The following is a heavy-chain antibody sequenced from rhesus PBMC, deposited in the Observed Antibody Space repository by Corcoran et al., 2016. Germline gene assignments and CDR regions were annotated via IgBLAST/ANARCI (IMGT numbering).Heavy chain of an antibody. J-gene: IGHJ4*01. CDR3: ATLVVVAMGGFDY. Sequence: QVQLQESGPGLVKPSETLSLTCAVSGGSISDDYYWSWIRQPPGKGLEWIGRISGSGGSTDDNPSLKSRVTISTDTSKNQFSLKLSAVSAADTAVYYCATLVVVAMGGFDYWGQGVLVTVSS. CDR2: ISGSGGST. CDR1: GGSISDDYY. D-gene: IGHD2-21*01. V-gene: IGHV4-173*01.